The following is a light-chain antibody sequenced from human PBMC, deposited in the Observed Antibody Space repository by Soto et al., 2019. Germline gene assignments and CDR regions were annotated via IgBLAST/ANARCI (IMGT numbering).Light chain of an antibody. CDR3: QQYGNSPFT. CDR1: QSVTSSY. Sequence: EIVLTQSPGTLSLSPGERATLSCRASQSVTSSYLAWYHQKPGQAPRLLIYSASSRATGIPDRFSGSGSGTDFTLTISRLEPEDFAVYYCQQYGNSPFTFGPGTKVDIK. CDR2: SAS. V-gene: IGKV3-20*01. J-gene: IGKJ3*01.